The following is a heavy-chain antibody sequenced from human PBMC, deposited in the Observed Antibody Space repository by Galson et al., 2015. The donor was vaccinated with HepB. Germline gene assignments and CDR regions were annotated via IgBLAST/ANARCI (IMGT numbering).Heavy chain of an antibody. V-gene: IGHV3-7*01. CDR3: ARDEVGYCSSTSCWTPMGYYYYYMDV. D-gene: IGHD2-2*01. J-gene: IGHJ6*03. CDR1: GFTFSSYW. Sequence: SLRLSCAASGFTFSSYWMSGVRQAPGKGLEWVANIKQDGSEKYYVDSVKGRFTISRDNAKNSLYLQMNSLRAEDTAVYYCARDEVGYCSSTSCWTPMGYYYYYMDVWGKGTTVTVSS. CDR2: IKQDGSEK.